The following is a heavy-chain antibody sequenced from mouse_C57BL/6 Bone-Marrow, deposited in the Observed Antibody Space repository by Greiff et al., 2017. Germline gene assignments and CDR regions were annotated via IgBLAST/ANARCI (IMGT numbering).Heavy chain of an antibody. V-gene: IGHV1-39*01. CDR1: GYSFTDYN. CDR2: INPNDGTT. Sequence: VQLKASGPELVKPGASVKISCKASGYSFTDYNMNWVKQSNGKSLEWIGVINPNDGTTSYNQKFKGKATLTVDQASSTAYMQLNSLTSEDSAVDYSARGYDYAEAMDDWGQVTSGTVSS. J-gene: IGHJ4*01. D-gene: IGHD2-4*01. CDR3: ARGYDYAEAMDD.